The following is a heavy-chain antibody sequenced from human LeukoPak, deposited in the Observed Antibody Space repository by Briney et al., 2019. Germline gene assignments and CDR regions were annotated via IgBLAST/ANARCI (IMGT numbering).Heavy chain of an antibody. J-gene: IGHJ4*02. V-gene: IGHV6-1*01. CDR3: GRGKTGIFDY. D-gene: IGHD7-27*01. CDR2: TYYRSNWYN. Sequence: RXXXSXGLEWLGSTYYRSNWYNDYAVSVKSRITINPDTSKNQFSLQLNSVTPEDTAVYYCGRGKTGIFDYWGQGTLVTVSS.